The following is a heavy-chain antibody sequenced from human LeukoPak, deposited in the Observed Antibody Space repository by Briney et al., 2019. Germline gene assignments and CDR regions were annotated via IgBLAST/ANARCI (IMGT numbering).Heavy chain of an antibody. CDR2: ISAYNGNT. Sequence: GASVKVSCKASGYTFTSYGISWVRQAPGQGLEWTGWISAYNGNTNYAQKLQGRVTMTTDTSTSTAYMELRSLRSDDTAVYYCARVSSGWFIYAFDIWGQGTMVTVSS. CDR3: ARVSSGWFIYAFDI. V-gene: IGHV1-18*01. CDR1: GYTFTSYG. D-gene: IGHD6-19*01. J-gene: IGHJ3*02.